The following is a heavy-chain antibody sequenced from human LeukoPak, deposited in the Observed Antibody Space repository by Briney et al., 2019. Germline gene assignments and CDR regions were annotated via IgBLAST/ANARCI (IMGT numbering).Heavy chain of an antibody. Sequence: SETLSLTCTVSGGSISSYYWSWIRQPPGKGLEWIGYIYYSGSTKYNPSLKSRVSISVDTSKNQFPLKLSSVTAADTAVYYCARGAGAGYNLQPFDYWGRGTLVTVSS. V-gene: IGHV4-59*08. J-gene: IGHJ4*02. D-gene: IGHD5-24*01. CDR2: IYYSGST. CDR3: ARGAGAGYNLQPFDY. CDR1: GGSISSYY.